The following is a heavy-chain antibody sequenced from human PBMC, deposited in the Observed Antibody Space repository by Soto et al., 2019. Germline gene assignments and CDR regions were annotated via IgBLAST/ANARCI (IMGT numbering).Heavy chain of an antibody. V-gene: IGHV4-59*01. Sequence: TLSLTCTVSGGSMSRYYWTWIRQPPGKGLEWIGNIHYTGSTNYNPSLKSRVTILLGTSTSQFSLKVSSVTAADTAVYYCARDLTISSTDGPLDPWGHGTLVTVSS. CDR3: ARDLTISSTDGPLDP. J-gene: IGHJ5*02. D-gene: IGHD1-1*01. CDR2: IHYTGST. CDR1: GGSMSRYY.